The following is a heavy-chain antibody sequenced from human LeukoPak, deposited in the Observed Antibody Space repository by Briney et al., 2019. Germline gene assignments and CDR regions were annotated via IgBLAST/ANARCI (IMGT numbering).Heavy chain of an antibody. CDR3: ARTIDSSGHDY. Sequence: GGSLRLSCAASGFTFSSYWMSWLRQAPGKGLEWVANIKQDGSEKYYVHSVRGRFTISRDNAKNSLYLQMNSLRAEDTAVYYCARTIDSSGHDYWGQGTLVTVSS. J-gene: IGHJ4*02. V-gene: IGHV3-7*01. CDR2: IKQDGSEK. CDR1: GFTFSSYW. D-gene: IGHD6-25*01.